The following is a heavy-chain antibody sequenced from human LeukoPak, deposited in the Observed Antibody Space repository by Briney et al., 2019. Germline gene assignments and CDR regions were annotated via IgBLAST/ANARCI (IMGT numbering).Heavy chain of an antibody. Sequence: PGGSLRLSCAASGFTFSSYGMHWVRQAPGKGLEWVAFIRYDGSNKYYADSVKGRFTISRDNSKNTLYLQMNSLRAEDTAVYYCAKDRRYYDYVWGSPYFDYWGQGTLATVSS. CDR2: IRYDGSNK. J-gene: IGHJ4*02. CDR1: GFTFSSYG. CDR3: AKDRRYYDYVWGSPYFDY. D-gene: IGHD3-16*01. V-gene: IGHV3-30*02.